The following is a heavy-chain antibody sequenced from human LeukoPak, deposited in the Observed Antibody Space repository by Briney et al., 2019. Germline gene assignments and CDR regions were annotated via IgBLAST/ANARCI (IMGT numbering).Heavy chain of an antibody. J-gene: IGHJ3*02. Sequence: PGGSLRLFCAASGFNFSSHWMSWVRQAPGKGLEWVANIGQDGTEKNYVDFVKGRFTISRDNAKNSLYLQMSSLRAEDTAVYHCARGYCSGTSCFGAFDIWGQGTMVPVSS. CDR3: ARGYCSGTSCFGAFDI. CDR1: GFNFSSHW. V-gene: IGHV3-7*01. CDR2: IGQDGTEK. D-gene: IGHD2-2*01.